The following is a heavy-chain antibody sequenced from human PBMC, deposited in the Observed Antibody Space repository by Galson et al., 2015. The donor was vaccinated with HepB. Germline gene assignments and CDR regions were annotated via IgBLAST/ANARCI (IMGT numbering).Heavy chain of an antibody. Sequence: SETLSLTCAVYGGSFSGYYWSWIRQPPGKGLEWIGEINHSGSTNYNPSLKSRVTISVDTSKNQFSLKLSSVTAADTAVYYCASRRPVRRAFDIWGQGTMVTVSS. V-gene: IGHV4-34*01. J-gene: IGHJ3*02. CDR1: GGSFSGYY. CDR2: INHSGST. CDR3: ASRRPVRRAFDI.